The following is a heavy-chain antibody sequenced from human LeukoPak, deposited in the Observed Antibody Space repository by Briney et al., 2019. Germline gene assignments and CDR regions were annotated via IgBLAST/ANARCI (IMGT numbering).Heavy chain of an antibody. D-gene: IGHD1-20*01. J-gene: IGHJ4*02. CDR3: AKDDYNWNLGVFDY. CDR2: ISATSGST. V-gene: IGHV3-23*01. Sequence: GGSLRLSCAASGFTFSSYAMSWVRQAPGKGLEWVSLISATSGSTYYADAAKGRFTISRDNSKNTLYLQMNSLRAEDTAVYYCAKDDYNWNLGVFDYWGQGTLVTVSS. CDR1: GFTFSSYA.